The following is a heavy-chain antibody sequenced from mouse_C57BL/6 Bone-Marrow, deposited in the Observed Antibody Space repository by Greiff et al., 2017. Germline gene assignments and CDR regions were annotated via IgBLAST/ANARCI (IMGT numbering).Heavy chain of an antibody. D-gene: IGHD2-4*01. J-gene: IGHJ3*01. Sequence: VQLQQSGAELVRPGASVTLSCKASGYTFTDYEMHWVKQTPVHGLEWIGAIDPETGGTAYNQKFKGKAILTADKSSSTAYMELRSLTSEDSAVYYCTGGDYDDGFAYWAQGTLVTVSA. V-gene: IGHV1-15*01. CDR1: GYTFTDYE. CDR2: IDPETGGT. CDR3: TGGDYDDGFAY.